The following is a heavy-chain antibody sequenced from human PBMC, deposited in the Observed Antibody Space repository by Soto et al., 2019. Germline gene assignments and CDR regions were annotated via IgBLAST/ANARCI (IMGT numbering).Heavy chain of an antibody. CDR3: AKSSADIVLMVYAPRPHYYYYGMDV. V-gene: IGHV3-23*01. J-gene: IGHJ6*02. Sequence: QTGGSLRLSCAASGFTFSSYAMSWVRQAPGKGLKWVSAISGSGGSTYYAGSVKGRFTISRDNSKNTLYLQMNSLRAEDTAVYYCAKSSADIVLMVYAPRPHYYYYGMDVWGQGTTVTVSS. CDR2: ISGSGGST. CDR1: GFTFSSYA. D-gene: IGHD2-8*01.